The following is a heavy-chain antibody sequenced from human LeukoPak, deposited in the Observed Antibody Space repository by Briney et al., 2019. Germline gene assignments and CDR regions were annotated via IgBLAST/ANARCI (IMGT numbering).Heavy chain of an antibody. CDR3: AKDRFPDVEYGVNWFDP. V-gene: IGHV3-23*01. CDR1: GFTFSSYS. Sequence: GGSLRLSCAASGFTFSSYSMNWVRRAPGKGLEWVSGISGSGGSTYYADSVKGRFTISRDNSKNTLYLQMNSLRAEDTAVYYCAKDRFPDVEYGVNWFDPWGQGTLVTVSS. CDR2: ISGSGGST. J-gene: IGHJ5*02. D-gene: IGHD4-17*01.